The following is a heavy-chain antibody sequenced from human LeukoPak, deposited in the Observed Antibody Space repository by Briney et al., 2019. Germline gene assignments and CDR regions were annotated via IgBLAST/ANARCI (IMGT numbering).Heavy chain of an antibody. D-gene: IGHD6-19*01. CDR3: ARLKAVAGPHYYFDH. CDR2: INQDESSQ. CDR1: GFSFTTYW. J-gene: IGHJ4*02. V-gene: IGHV3-7*01. Sequence: GGSLRLSCAASGFSFTTYWMGWVRQAPGKGLEWVANINQDESSQYYVDAVRGRFTISRDDSKNTLFLQMNSLRIDDTAVYYCARLKAVAGPHYYFDHWGQGTLVTVSS.